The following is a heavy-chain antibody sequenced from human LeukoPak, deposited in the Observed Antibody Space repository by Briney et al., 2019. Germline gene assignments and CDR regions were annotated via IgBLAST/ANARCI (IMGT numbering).Heavy chain of an antibody. CDR3: ARAANDGYNTILDY. D-gene: IGHD5-24*01. CDR1: GFTFSSYE. J-gene: IGHJ4*02. CDR2: ISRSATTI. V-gene: IGHV3-48*03. Sequence: LAGGSLRLSCAASGFTFSSYEMNWVRQAPGKGLEWVSTISRSATTIYYADSVKGRFTISRDNAKNSLYLQMNSLRAEDTAVYYCARAANDGYNTILDYWGQGTLVTVSS.